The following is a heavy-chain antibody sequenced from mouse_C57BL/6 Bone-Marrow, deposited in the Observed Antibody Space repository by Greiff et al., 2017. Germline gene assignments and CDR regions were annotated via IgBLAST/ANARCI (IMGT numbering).Heavy chain of an antibody. Sequence: LVESGAELARPGASVKMSCKASGYTFTSYTMHWVKQRPGQGLEWIGYINPSSGYTKYNQKFKDKATLTADKSSSTAYMQLSSLTSEDSAVYYCARSYPWFAYWGQGTLVTVSA. J-gene: IGHJ3*01. CDR1: GYTFTSYT. V-gene: IGHV1-4*01. CDR2: INPSSGYT. CDR3: ARSYPWFAY. D-gene: IGHD1-1*01.